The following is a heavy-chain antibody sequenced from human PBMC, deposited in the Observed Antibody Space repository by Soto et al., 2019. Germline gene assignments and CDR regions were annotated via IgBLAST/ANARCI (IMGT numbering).Heavy chain of an antibody. V-gene: IGHV1-24*01. CDR2: FDPEDGET. CDR1: GYTFTSDY. D-gene: IGHD6-19*01. CDR3: ATDHIAVAGTWFDY. J-gene: IGHJ4*02. Sequence: ASVKVSCKASGYTFTSDYIHWVRQAPGKGLEWMGGFDPEDGETIYAQKFQGRVTMTEDTSTDTAYMELSSLRSEDTAVYYCATDHIAVAGTWFDYWGQGTLVTVSS.